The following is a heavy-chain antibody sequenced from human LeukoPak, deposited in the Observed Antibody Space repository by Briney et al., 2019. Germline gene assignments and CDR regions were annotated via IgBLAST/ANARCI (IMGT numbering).Heavy chain of an antibody. Sequence: SETLSLTCTVSEVSISNYYWSWIRQPAGKGLEWIGYIYYSGSTNYNPSLKSRVTISVDTSKNQFSLKLSSVTAADTAVYYCARDSSYFDYWGQGTLVTVSS. CDR2: IYYSGST. V-gene: IGHV4-59*01. CDR3: ARDSSYFDY. D-gene: IGHD2/OR15-2a*01. CDR1: EVSISNYY. J-gene: IGHJ4*02.